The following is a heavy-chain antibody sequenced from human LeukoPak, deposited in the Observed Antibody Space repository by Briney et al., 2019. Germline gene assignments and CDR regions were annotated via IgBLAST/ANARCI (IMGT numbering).Heavy chain of an antibody. Sequence: PGGSLRLSCAASGFTFDDYAMHWVRQAPGKGLEWVSGISWNSGSIGYADSVKGRFTISRDNAKNSLYLQMNSLRAEDTAVYYCAKSNPYSGLLDIWGQGTMVTVSS. CDR1: GFTFDDYA. CDR3: AKSNPYSGLLDI. V-gene: IGHV3-9*01. CDR2: ISWNSGSI. D-gene: IGHD5-12*01. J-gene: IGHJ3*02.